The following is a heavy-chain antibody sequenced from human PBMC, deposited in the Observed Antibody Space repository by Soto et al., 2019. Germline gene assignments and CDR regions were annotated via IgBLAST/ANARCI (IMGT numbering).Heavy chain of an antibody. CDR3: ARSYYYDSSGYYDY. V-gene: IGHV3-30-3*01. J-gene: IGHJ4*02. CDR2: ISYDGSNK. Sequence: GGSLRLSCAASGFTFSSYAMHWVRQAPGKGLEWVAVISYDGSNKYYADSVKGRFTISRDNSKNTLYLQMNSLRAEDTAVYYCARSYYYDSSGYYDYWGQGALVTVSS. D-gene: IGHD3-22*01. CDR1: GFTFSSYA.